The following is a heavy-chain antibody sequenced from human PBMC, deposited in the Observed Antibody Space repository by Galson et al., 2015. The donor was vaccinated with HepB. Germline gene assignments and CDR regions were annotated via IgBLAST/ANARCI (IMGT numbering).Heavy chain of an antibody. CDR3: IRMRDLSGYSST. D-gene: IGHD6-13*01. CDR2: IETKGSNYAT. Sequence: SLRLSCAGSGFTFSGSTIHWVRQTSGKGLEWVGRIETKGSNYATAYVASVKGRFTITRGDPKNTAYLPMHSLRTEDTDGYYGIRMRDLSGYSSTWGQGTLVTVYS. V-gene: IGHV3-73*01. J-gene: IGHJ5*02. CDR1: GFTFSGST.